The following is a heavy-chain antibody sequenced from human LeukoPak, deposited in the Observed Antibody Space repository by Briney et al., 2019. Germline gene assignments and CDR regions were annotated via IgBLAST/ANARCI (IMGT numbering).Heavy chain of an antibody. J-gene: IGHJ1*01. CDR3: ARVNYYDSSGYFDYFQH. CDR1: GGTFSSYA. CDR2: IIPIFGTA. Sequence: SVKVSCKAFGGTFSSYAISWVRQAPGQGLEWMGRIIPIFGTANYAQKFQGRVTITADKSTSTAYMELSSLRSEDTAVYYCARVNYYDSSGYFDYFQHWGQGTLVTVSS. D-gene: IGHD3-22*01. V-gene: IGHV1-69*06.